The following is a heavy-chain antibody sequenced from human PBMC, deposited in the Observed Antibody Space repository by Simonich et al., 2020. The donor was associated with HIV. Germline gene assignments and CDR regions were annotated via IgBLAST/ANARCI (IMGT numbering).Heavy chain of an antibody. CDR3: VRRLAVAGTYWYFDL. CDR2: IYPGYSDT. V-gene: IGHV5-51*03. Sequence: EVQLVQSGAEVKKPGESLKISCKGSGYSFTSYWIGWVRQMPGKGLAWMGSIYPGYSDTRDSPSFQGQVTISADKSISTAYLQWSSLKASDTAMYYCVRRLAVAGTYWYFDLWGRGTLVTVSS. D-gene: IGHD6-19*01. CDR1: GYSFTSYW. J-gene: IGHJ2*01.